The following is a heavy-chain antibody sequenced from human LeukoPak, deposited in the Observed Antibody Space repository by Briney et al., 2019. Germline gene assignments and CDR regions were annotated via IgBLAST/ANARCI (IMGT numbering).Heavy chain of an antibody. V-gene: IGHV3-23*01. Sequence: GGSLRLSCAASGFTFSSYAMSWVRQAPGKGLEWVSAISGSGGSTYYADSVKGRFTISRDNSKNTLYLQMNSLRAEDTAVYYCARVGSSSVDWYFDLWGRGTLVTVSS. J-gene: IGHJ2*01. CDR1: GFTFSSYA. D-gene: IGHD6-6*01. CDR3: ARVGSSSVDWYFDL. CDR2: ISGSGGST.